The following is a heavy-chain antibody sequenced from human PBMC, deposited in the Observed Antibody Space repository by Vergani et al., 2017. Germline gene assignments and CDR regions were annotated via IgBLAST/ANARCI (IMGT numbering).Heavy chain of an antibody. CDR2: IFYTGTS. CDR3: ARDRRDDIMIGPDNMPFDS. Sequence: QLQLQESGPGLLKPSETLSLTCSVSGTSISGSSDYWGWIRQPPGKGLEWIGSIFYTGTSYYNPSLKSRVTISQDASKSQFSLKIKSVTAADTALYFCARDRRDDIMIGPDNMPFDSWGQGTLVTVSS. CDR1: GTSISGSSDY. J-gene: IGHJ4*02. V-gene: IGHV4-39*07. D-gene: IGHD3-9*01.